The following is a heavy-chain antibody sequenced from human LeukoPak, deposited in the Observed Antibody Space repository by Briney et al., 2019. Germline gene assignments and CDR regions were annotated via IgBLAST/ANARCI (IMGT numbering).Heavy chain of an antibody. D-gene: IGHD6-25*01. CDR3: ARQAALNYYYYMDV. J-gene: IGHJ6*03. V-gene: IGHV4-59*01. Sequence: SETLSLTCTVSGGSISSYYWSWMRQPPGKGLEWIGYIYYGGSTNYNPSLKSRVTMSVDTSKKQISLKLNSVTDADTAVYYCARQAALNYYYYMDVWGLGTTVTVSS. CDR2: IYYGGST. CDR1: GGSISSYY.